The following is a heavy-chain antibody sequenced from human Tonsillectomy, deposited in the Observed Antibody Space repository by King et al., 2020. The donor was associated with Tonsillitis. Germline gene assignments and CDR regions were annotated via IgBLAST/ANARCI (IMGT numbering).Heavy chain of an antibody. V-gene: IGHV3-7*01. CDR1: GFTFSSYW. J-gene: IGHJ6*02. CDR2: IKQEGSGK. D-gene: IGHD3-16*01. Sequence: VQLVESGGGLVQPGGSLRLSCAASGFTFSSYWMSWVRQAPGKGLEWVANIKQEGSGKYYVDSVKGRFTISRDNAKNSLYLQMNSLRAEDTAVYYCAGLTAQCDRSGLYPTYYYYGMDVLGQGTTHTVSS. CDR3: AGLTAQCDRSGLYPTYYYYGMDV.